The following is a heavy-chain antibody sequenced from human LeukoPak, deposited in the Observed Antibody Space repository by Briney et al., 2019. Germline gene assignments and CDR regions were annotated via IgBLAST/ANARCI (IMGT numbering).Heavy chain of an antibody. V-gene: IGHV3-11*05. CDR3: ARGLRSGADWFDA. Sequence: GGSLRLSCAASGFTFSDYYMTWMRQAPGKGLEWVSCISSRSSYTNYADSVTGRFTISRDNAKNSLNLHMSSLRVEDTAVYYRARGLRSGADWFDAWGQGTLVTVSS. J-gene: IGHJ5*02. D-gene: IGHD4-17*01. CDR2: ISSRSSYT. CDR1: GFTFSDYY.